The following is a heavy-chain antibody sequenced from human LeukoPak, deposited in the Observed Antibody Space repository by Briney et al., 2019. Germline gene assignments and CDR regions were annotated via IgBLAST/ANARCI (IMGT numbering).Heavy chain of an antibody. J-gene: IGHJ4*02. Sequence: ASVKVSCKASGYTSSGYYMHWVRQAPGQGLEWMGWINPNSGGTNYAQKFQGRVTMTRDTSISTAYMELSRLRSDDTAVYYCASVAGTTVTHPFDYWGQGTLVTVSS. CDR1: GYTSSGYY. V-gene: IGHV1-2*02. CDR2: INPNSGGT. CDR3: ASVAGTTVTHPFDY. D-gene: IGHD4-17*01.